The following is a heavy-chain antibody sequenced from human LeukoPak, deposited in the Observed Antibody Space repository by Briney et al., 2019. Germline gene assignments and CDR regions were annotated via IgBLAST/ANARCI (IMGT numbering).Heavy chain of an antibody. V-gene: IGHV3-74*01. Sequence: GGSLRLSCAASVCTFSSHWMHWVRQAPWKGLVWILRINSDGSSISYADSVKGRFTISRDNAKNTLYLQMNSLGAEDTAVYYCARDLQLWTTRDTRGAAQVGYWGQGTLVTASS. J-gene: IGHJ4*02. CDR1: VCTFSSHW. CDR2: INSDGSSI. CDR3: ARDLQLWTTRDTRGAAQVGY. D-gene: IGHD5-18*01.